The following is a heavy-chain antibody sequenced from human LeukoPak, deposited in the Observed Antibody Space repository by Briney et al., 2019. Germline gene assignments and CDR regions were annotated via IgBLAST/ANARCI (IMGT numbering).Heavy chain of an antibody. V-gene: IGHV5-10-1*01. CDR3: ARIRGGDGWFDP. CDR2: IDPSDSYT. J-gene: IGHJ5*02. Sequence: GESLKISCKGSGYSFTTYWISWVRQMPGKGLECMGRIDPSDSYTNYSPSFQGHVTIPADRSISTAYLQWRSLKASDTAVYYCARIRGGDGWFDPWGQGTLVTVSS. D-gene: IGHD2-21*01. CDR1: GYSFTTYW.